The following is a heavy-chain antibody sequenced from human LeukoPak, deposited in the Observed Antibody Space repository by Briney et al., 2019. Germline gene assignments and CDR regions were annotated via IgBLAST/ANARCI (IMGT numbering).Heavy chain of an antibody. D-gene: IGHD3-22*01. CDR1: GYSFVNYW. CDR2: INPGDSDT. CDR3: ARHTDSSGYYLPFDY. J-gene: IGHJ4*02. V-gene: IGHV5-51*01. Sequence: GESLKISCKGSGYSFVNYWLGWVRPMPGKGLEWMGIINPGDSDTRYTPSFQGQVTISADKSISTAYLQWSSLKASDTAMYYCARHTDSSGYYLPFDYWGQGTLVTVSS.